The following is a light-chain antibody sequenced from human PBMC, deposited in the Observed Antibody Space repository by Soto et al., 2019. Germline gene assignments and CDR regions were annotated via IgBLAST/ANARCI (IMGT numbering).Light chain of an antibody. V-gene: IGKV1-12*01. CDR1: QDINNW. CDR2: AAS. J-gene: IGKJ4*01. Sequence: DIQMTQSPSSVSASVGDRVTITCLASQDINNWLAWYQQAPGKAPKLLIYAASTLQRGVPSRFSGSGSGTDFTLTISSLQPEDFATYYCQQANSFPHLTFGGGTTVEIK. CDR3: QQANSFPHLT.